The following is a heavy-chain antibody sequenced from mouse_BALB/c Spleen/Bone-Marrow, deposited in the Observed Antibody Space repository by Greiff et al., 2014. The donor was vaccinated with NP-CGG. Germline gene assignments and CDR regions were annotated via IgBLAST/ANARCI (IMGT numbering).Heavy chain of an antibody. CDR2: IDPANGNT. CDR3: AVYYYGSSSFAY. J-gene: IGHJ3*01. D-gene: IGHD1-1*01. V-gene: IGHV14-3*02. Sequence: VQLQQSGAELVEPGASVKLSCTASGFNIKDTYMHWVKQRPEQGLEWIGRIDPANGNTKYDPKFQGKATITADTSSNTAYLQLSSLTSEDTAVYYCAVYYYGSSSFAYWGQGTLVTVSA. CDR1: GFNIKDTY.